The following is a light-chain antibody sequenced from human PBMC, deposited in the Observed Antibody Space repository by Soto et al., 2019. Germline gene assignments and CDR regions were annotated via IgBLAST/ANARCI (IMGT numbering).Light chain of an antibody. J-gene: IGLJ3*02. CDR2: EVN. V-gene: IGLV2-14*01. CDR3: SSYTRANTRV. Sequence: QSALTQPASVSGSPGQSITISCTGTSSDVGGYNYVAWYQQHPGKVPRLMIYEVNNRPSGVSNRFSGSKSGNTASLTISGLQAEDEADYFCSSYTRANTRVFGGGTKVTVL. CDR1: SSDVGGYNY.